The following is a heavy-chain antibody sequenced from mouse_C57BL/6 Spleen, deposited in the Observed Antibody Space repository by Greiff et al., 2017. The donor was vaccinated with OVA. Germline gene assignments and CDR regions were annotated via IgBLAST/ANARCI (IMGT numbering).Heavy chain of an antibody. J-gene: IGHJ1*03. D-gene: IGHD4-1*01. V-gene: IGHV5-9-1*02. Sequence: EVKLMESGEGLVKPGGSLKLSCAASGFTFSSYAMSWVRQTPEKRLEWVAYISSGGDYIYYADTVKGRFTISRDNARNTLYLQMSSLKSEDTAMYYCTSVGTGTAYWYFDVWGTGTTVTVSS. CDR2: ISSGGDYI. CDR3: TSVGTGTAYWYFDV. CDR1: GFTFSSYA.